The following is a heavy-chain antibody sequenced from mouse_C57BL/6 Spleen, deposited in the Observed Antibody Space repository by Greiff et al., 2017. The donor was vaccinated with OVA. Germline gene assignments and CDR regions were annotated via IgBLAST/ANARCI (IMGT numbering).Heavy chain of an antibody. Sequence: QVQLQQPGAELVRPGSSVKLSCKASGYTFTSYWMHWVKQRPIQGLEWIGNIDPSDSDTHYNQKFKDKATLTVDKSSSTAYMQLSSLTSDDSAYYYCARTPITTVVEGYFDVWGTGTTVTVSS. D-gene: IGHD1-1*01. J-gene: IGHJ1*03. CDR3: ARTPITTVVEGYFDV. CDR2: IDPSDSDT. V-gene: IGHV1-52*01. CDR1: GYTFTSYW.